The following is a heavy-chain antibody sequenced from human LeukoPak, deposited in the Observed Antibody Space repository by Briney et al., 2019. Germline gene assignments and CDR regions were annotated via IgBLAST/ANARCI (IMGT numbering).Heavy chain of an antibody. CDR1: GYSISSGYY. V-gene: IGHV4-38-2*02. CDR2: IYQSGTT. CDR3: ASTYNWNDVWFDP. J-gene: IGHJ5*02. Sequence: SETLSLTCSVSGYSISSGYYWGWIRQPPGKGLEWIGSIYQSGTTSYNPSLMSRVTITVDTSKNQFSLKLSSVTAADTAVYYCASTYNWNDVWFDPWGQGTLVTVSS. D-gene: IGHD1-1*01.